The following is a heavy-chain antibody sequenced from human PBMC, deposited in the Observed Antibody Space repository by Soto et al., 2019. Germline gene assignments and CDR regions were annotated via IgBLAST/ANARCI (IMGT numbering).Heavy chain of an antibody. Sequence: EVQLVESGGGLVQPGGSLRLSCAASGFTFSGYWMHWVRQAPGKGLVWVSRLNGDGSSTTYADSVKGRFTISRDNAKNTLYLQMNSLRAEDTAVYYCARGGSITSRGFDYWGQGALVTVSS. J-gene: IGHJ4*02. CDR1: GFTFSGYW. CDR2: LNGDGSST. D-gene: IGHD6-6*01. CDR3: ARGGSITSRGFDY. V-gene: IGHV3-74*01.